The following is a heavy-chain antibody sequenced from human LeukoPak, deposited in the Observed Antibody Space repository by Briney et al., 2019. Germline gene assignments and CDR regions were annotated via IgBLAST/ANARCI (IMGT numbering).Heavy chain of an antibody. CDR2: MHYSGAT. CDR1: GGSFSGYY. D-gene: IGHD5-24*01. CDR3: ARGNLDGFHFDF. Sequence: SETLSLTCAVSGGSFSGYYWSWIRQPPGKGLEWIGEMHYSGATNYDPTLKSRVTISADTSKNQFSLKLTSVSAADAAVYFCARGNLDGFHFDFWGRGTLVTVSS. V-gene: IGHV4-34*01. J-gene: IGHJ4*02.